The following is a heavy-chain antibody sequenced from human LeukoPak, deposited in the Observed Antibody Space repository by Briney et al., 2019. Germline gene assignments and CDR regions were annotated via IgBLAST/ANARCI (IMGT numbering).Heavy chain of an antibody. J-gene: IGHJ4*02. V-gene: IGHV1-18*01. Sequence: ASVKVSCKASGYTFTSYGISWVRQAPGQGLEWMGWISAYNGNTNYAQKLQGRVTMTTDTSTSTAYMELRSLRSDDTAVYYCARVQRVNGGNSYPLCSDYWGQGTLVTVSS. CDR3: ARVQRVNGGNSYPLCSDY. CDR1: GYTFTSYG. CDR2: ISAYNGNT. D-gene: IGHD4-23*01.